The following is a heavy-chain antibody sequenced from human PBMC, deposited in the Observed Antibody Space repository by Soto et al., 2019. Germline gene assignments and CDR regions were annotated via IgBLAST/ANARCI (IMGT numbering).Heavy chain of an antibody. CDR3: ARTSWRAKWGLDP. CDR1: GGSFSGYY. CDR2: INHSGST. V-gene: IGHV4-34*01. D-gene: IGHD2-2*01. J-gene: IGHJ5*02. Sequence: SDTLSLTCAVYGGSFSGYYWSWIRQPPGKGLEWIGEINHSGSTNYNPSLKSRVTISVDTSKNQFSLKLSSVTAADTAVYYCARTSWRAKWGLDPWGQGTLVTVSS.